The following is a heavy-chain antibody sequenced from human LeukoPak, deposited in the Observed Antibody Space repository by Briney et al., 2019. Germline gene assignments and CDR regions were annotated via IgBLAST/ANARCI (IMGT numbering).Heavy chain of an antibody. CDR3: AKWGDYDILTGYYDSDY. V-gene: IGHV3-23*01. CDR1: GFIFSNYA. Sequence: GASLRLSCAAPGFIFSNYAMSWVRQAPGKGLEWVSAITGSDDITYYADSVKGRFTISRDNSENTLYLQVNSLRAEDTAIYYCAKWGDYDILTGYYDSDYWGQGTLVTVSS. D-gene: IGHD3-9*01. CDR2: ITGSDDIT. J-gene: IGHJ4*02.